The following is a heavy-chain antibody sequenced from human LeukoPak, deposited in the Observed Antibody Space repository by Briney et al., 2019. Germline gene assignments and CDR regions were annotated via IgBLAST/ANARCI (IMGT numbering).Heavy chain of an antibody. J-gene: IGHJ4*02. V-gene: IGHV3-23*01. D-gene: IGHD3-10*01. CDR1: GFTFSSYA. CDR2: ISGSGGST. CDR3: TTGFHPLYYYGSGTNDY. Sequence: GGSLRLSCAASGFTFSSYAMSWVRQAPGKGLEWVSAISGSGGSTYYADSVKGRFTISRDNSKNTLYLQMNSLKTEDTAVYYCTTGFHPLYYYGSGTNDYWGQGTLVTVSS.